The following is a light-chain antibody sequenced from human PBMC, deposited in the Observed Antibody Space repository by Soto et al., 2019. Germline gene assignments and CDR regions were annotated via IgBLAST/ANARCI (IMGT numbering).Light chain of an antibody. V-gene: IGLV2-14*01. CDR2: AVS. CDR1: SSDIGGYNY. CDR3: SSYTTSSTVS. Sequence: QSALTQSASVSGSPGQSITISCTGTSSDIGGYNYVSWYQQHPDKAPKLMIFAVSNRPSGVSNRFSGSKSCNTASLTISGLLPEDEADYYCSSYTTSSTVSFGGGTKLTVL. J-gene: IGLJ2*01.